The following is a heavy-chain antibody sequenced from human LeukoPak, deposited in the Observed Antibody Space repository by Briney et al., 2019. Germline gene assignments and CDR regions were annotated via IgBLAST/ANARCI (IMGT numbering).Heavy chain of an antibody. D-gene: IGHD5-18*01. J-gene: IGHJ4*02. CDR1: GGSLSSGGYY. CDR2: ISYSGST. Sequence: SETLSLTCTVSGGSLSSGGYYWTWIRQHPGKGLEWIGHISYSGSTYYNPSLNSRVTISGGTSKRQFSLKLSSVTAADTAVYYCARVRGYSYGELDYWGQGTLVTVSS. CDR3: ARVRGYSYGELDY. V-gene: IGHV4-31*03.